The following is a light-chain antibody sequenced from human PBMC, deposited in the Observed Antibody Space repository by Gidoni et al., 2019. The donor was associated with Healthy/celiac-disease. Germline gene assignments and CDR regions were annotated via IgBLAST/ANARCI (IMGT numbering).Light chain of an antibody. Sequence: ELVLTQSPGTLSLSTGERATLSCRASQSVSSSYLAWYQQKPGQAPRLLIYGASSRATGIPDRFSGSGSGTDFTLTISRLEPEDFAVYYCQQYGSSPFTFXPXTKVDIK. CDR2: GAS. CDR3: QQYGSSPFT. V-gene: IGKV3-20*01. CDR1: QSVSSSY. J-gene: IGKJ3*01.